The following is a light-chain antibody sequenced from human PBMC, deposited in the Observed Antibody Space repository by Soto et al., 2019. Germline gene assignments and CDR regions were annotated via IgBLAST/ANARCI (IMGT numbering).Light chain of an antibody. V-gene: IGKV1-5*03. CDR1: QTISSW. J-gene: IGKJ1*01. CDR2: KAS. Sequence: DIQMTQSPSTLSASVRDRVTITCRASQTISSWLAWFQQRPGRAPKFLIYKASSLKNGVPSRFSGSGSGTEFSLTISSLQPDDFATYYCQQYNTYSFGQGTKVDIK. CDR3: QQYNTYS.